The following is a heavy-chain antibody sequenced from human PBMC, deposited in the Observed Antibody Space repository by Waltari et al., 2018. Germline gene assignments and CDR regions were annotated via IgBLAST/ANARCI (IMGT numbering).Heavy chain of an antibody. J-gene: IGHJ4*02. CDR2: LRNTGGT. CDR3: ARLPTKYYDSIGWGFFDQ. Sequence: HVQLQESGPGLVKPSETLSLTCTVSGDFLSNAHWTWIRQAPGKGLEWIAYLRNTGGTKCTPSLESRVTVSADTSKKQLSLRLTSVTAADTAVYYCARLPTKYYDSIGWGFFDQWGQGILVTVSS. V-gene: IGHV4-59*08. CDR1: GDFLSNAH. D-gene: IGHD3-22*01.